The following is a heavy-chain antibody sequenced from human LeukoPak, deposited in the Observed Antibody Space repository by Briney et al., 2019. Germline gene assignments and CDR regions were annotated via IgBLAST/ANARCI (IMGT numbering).Heavy chain of an antibody. CDR3: ARVGATAFDY. CDR2: IYHDGST. Sequence: PSETLSLTCTVSGGSINSYYWSWIRQPPGKGLEWIGEIYHDGSTNYNPSLKSRVTISVDKSKNQFSLKLSSVTAADTTVYYCARVGATAFDYWGQGTLVTVSS. CDR1: GGSINSYY. V-gene: IGHV4-59*12. D-gene: IGHD1-26*01. J-gene: IGHJ4*02.